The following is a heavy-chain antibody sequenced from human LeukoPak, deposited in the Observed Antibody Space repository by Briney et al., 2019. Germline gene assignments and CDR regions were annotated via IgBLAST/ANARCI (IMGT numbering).Heavy chain of an antibody. V-gene: IGHV4-4*07. Sequence: SETLSLTCTVSGGSISSYYWSWIRQPAGKGLEWIGRIYTSGSTNHNPSLKSRVTMSVDTSKNQFSLKLSSVTAADTAVYYCARDTQQDFWSGYYTWFDPWGQGTLVTVSS. CDR3: ARDTQQDFWSGYYTWFDP. J-gene: IGHJ5*02. CDR2: IYTSGST. CDR1: GGSISSYY. D-gene: IGHD3-3*01.